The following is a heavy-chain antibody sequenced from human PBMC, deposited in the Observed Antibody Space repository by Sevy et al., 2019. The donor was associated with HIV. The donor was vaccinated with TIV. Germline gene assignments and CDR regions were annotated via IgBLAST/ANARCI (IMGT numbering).Heavy chain of an antibody. V-gene: IGHV3-23*01. D-gene: IGHD2-8*01. CDR2: LSFGCGEI. CDR3: AREGCTKPHDY. CDR1: GFIFGDYG. J-gene: IGHJ4*02. Sequence: GGSLRLSCTASGFIFGDYGMSWVRQPPGKGLEWVSTLSFGCGEINYADSVKGRFTISRDNSKSSVYLQMNNLRPEDTAVYYCAREGCTKPHDYWGQGTLVTVSS.